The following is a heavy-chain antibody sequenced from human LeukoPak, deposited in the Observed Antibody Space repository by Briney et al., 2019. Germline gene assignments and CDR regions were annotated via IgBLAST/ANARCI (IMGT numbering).Heavy chain of an antibody. Sequence: PSETLSLTCTVSGGSISSYYWSWIRQPPGKGLEWIGYIYYSGSTNYNPSLKSRVTISVDTSKNQFSLKLSSVTAADTAVYYCARGAYYYDSSGYYPGNFQHWGQGTLVTVSS. V-gene: IGHV4-59*01. J-gene: IGHJ1*01. CDR1: GGSISSYY. CDR2: IYYSGST. D-gene: IGHD3-22*01. CDR3: ARGAYYYDSSGYYPGNFQH.